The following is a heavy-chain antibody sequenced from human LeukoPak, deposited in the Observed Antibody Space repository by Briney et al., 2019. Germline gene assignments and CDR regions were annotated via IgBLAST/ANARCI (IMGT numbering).Heavy chain of an antibody. CDR1: GFTFSSYA. V-gene: IGHV3-23*01. CDR3: PKDVLFCGGSCYPHPLDY. CDR2: ISGGGGRT. Sequence: GGSLRLSCAASGFTFSSYAMSWVRQAPGKGLEWVSAISGGGGRTYYADSVKGRFTISRDNSKTTLYLQMNSLSAEDTAVYCGPKDVLFCGGSCYPHPLDYWGQGTLVTVSS. J-gene: IGHJ4*02. D-gene: IGHD2-15*01.